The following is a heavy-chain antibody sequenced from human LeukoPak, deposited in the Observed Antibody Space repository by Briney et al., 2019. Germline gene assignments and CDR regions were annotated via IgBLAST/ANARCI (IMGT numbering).Heavy chain of an antibody. CDR1: GGSIRSYY. CDR3: ARDDYGGYFDY. D-gene: IGHD4-23*01. Sequence: SETLSLTCTVSGGSIRSYYWSWIRQPPGKGLEWIGYIYYSGSANYNPSLKSRVTISVDTSKNQFSLKLSSVTAADTAVYYCARDDYGGYFDYWGQGTLVTVSS. J-gene: IGHJ4*02. CDR2: IYYSGSA. V-gene: IGHV4-59*01.